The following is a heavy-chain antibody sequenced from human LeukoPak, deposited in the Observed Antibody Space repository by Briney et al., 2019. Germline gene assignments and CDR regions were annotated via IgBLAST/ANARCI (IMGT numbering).Heavy chain of an antibody. V-gene: IGHV3-30*04. CDR1: GFTFSSYA. CDR3: ARDGNTAMVARDAFDI. Sequence: GGSLRLSCAASGFTFSSYAKHWVRQAPGKGLEWVAVISYDGSNKYYADSVKGRFTISRDNSKNTLYLQMNSLRAEDTAVYYCARDGNTAMVARDAFDIWGQGTMVTVSS. D-gene: IGHD5-18*01. CDR2: ISYDGSNK. J-gene: IGHJ3*02.